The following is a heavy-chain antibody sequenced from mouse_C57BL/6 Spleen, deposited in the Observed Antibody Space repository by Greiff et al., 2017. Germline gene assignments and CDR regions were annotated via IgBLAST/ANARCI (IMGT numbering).Heavy chain of an antibody. J-gene: IGHJ4*01. D-gene: IGHD1-1*01. CDR2: IYPGSGST. CDR1: GYTFTSYW. V-gene: IGHV1-55*01. Sequence: QVQLQQPGAELVKPGASVKMSCKASGYTFTSYWITWVKQRPGQGLEWIGDIYPGSGSTNYNEKFKSKATLTVDTSSSTAYMQLSSLTSEDSAVXYCAREGNYYGSSYVGYAMDYWGQGTSVTVSS. CDR3: AREGNYYGSSYVGYAMDY.